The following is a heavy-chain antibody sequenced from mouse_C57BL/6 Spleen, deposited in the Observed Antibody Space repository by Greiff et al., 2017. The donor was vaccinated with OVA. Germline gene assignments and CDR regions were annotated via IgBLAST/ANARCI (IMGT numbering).Heavy chain of an antibody. CDR2: INPGSGGT. D-gene: IGHD1-1*01. CDR1: GYAFTNYL. CDR3: ARAFITTVVAGAMDY. Sequence: VQLQESGAELVRPGTSVKVSCKASGYAFTNYLIEWVKQRPGQGLEWIGVINPGSGGTNYNEKFKGKATLTADKSSSTAYMQLSSLTSEDSAVYFCARAFITTVVAGAMDYWGQGTSVTVSS. V-gene: IGHV1-54*01. J-gene: IGHJ4*01.